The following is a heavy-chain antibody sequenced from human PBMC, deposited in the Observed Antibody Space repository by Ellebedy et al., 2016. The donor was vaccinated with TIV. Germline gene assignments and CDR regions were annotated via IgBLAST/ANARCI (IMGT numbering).Heavy chain of an antibody. D-gene: IGHD2-8*02. Sequence: KVSCKAFGYSFSNYWIGWVRQLPGKGLEWMGLIYPGDAKISYSPSFQGQVTISADKSSSTTYLQWSSLKDSDTAMYYCGRLLGAGGYFDLWGRGTLVSVSS. J-gene: IGHJ2*01. CDR1: GYSFSNYW. CDR3: GRLLGAGGYFDL. CDR2: IYPGDAKI. V-gene: IGHV5-51*01.